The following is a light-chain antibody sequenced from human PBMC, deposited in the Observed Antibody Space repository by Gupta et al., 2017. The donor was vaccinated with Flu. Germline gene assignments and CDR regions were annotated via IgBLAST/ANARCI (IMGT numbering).Light chain of an antibody. J-gene: IGKJ1*01. CDR1: KRINNN. V-gene: IGKV3-15*01. CDR2: GPS. CDR3: PQYQSWPPGNFGPGM. Sequence: EIVMTQFPATLSVSPGDRSTLSCRPSKRINNNLAWYQQRPGQAPRLPITGPSTRTTGVPARFSGSGCEKDFNFTISSLHSEDWVMYYCPQYQSWPPGNFGPGMFGQGTKVEVK.